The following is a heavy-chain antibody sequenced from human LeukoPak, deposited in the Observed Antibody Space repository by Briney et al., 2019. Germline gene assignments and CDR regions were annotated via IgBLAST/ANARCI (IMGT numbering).Heavy chain of an antibody. CDR3: ARGFVNLPGYWGV. CDR1: GYTFSSYD. D-gene: IGHD3-9*01. CDR2: MNPNSGNT. J-gene: IGHJ6*04. V-gene: IGHV1-8*02. Sequence: ASVKVSCKASGYTFSSYDINWVRQATGQGLEWMGWMNPNSGNTGYAQKFQGRVTMTRDTSISTAYMELSSLTSEDTAVCYCARGFVNLPGYWGVWGKGTTVTVSS.